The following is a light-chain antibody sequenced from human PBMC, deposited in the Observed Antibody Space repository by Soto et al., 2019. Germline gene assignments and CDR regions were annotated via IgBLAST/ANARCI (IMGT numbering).Light chain of an antibody. CDR3: QQYYSIPPWT. Sequence: DIVMTQSPDSLAVSLGERATINCKSSQSVLYSSNNKNYLAWYQQTPGQPPKLLIYWASIRESGVPDRFSGSGSGTDFTLTISSLQAEDVAVYSCQQYYSIPPWTFGQGTKVEI. CDR1: QSVLYSSNNKNY. J-gene: IGKJ1*01. V-gene: IGKV4-1*01. CDR2: WAS.